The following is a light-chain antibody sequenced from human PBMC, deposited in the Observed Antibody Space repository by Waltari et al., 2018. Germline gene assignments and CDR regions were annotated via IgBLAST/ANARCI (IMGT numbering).Light chain of an antibody. CDR3: QTWGACFRV. Sequence: QLLLTHSPHASASLAASVRLTCSLSSGHSSYASGWHPQQPEKGPHYLLKVNSDGSHSKGDGIPDRFSGSSSGAERYLTISSLQSEDEADYYCQTWGACFRVFGGGTKLTVL. V-gene: IGLV4-69*01. CDR2: VNSDGSH. J-gene: IGLJ2*01. CDR1: SGHSSYA.